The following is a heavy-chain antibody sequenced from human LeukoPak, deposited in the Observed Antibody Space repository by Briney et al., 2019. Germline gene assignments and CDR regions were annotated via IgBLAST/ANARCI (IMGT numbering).Heavy chain of an antibody. CDR3: ARTTVSKTYYFDY. J-gene: IGHJ4*02. Sequence: SETLSLTCTVSGYSISSGYYWGWIRQPPGNGLEWIGSIYHSGSTYYNPSLKSRVTISVDTSKNQFSLKLSSVTAADTAVYYCARTTVSKTYYFDYWGQGTLVTVSS. CDR2: IYHSGST. D-gene: IGHD4-17*01. V-gene: IGHV4-38-2*02. CDR1: GYSISSGYY.